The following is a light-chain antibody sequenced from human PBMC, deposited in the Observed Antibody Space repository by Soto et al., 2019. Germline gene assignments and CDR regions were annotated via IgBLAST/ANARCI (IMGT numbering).Light chain of an antibody. CDR3: QQYDNWPWT. CDR2: GPS. J-gene: IGKJ1*01. Sequence: EIVLTQSPATLSVSPGESATLSCRASQSVSSDLAWYQQKPGQAPRLLIYGPSTRATGLPARFSGSGSGTDFTLTISSLQSEDFAAYYCQQYDNWPWTFGQGTKVDIK. CDR1: QSVSSD. V-gene: IGKV3-15*01.